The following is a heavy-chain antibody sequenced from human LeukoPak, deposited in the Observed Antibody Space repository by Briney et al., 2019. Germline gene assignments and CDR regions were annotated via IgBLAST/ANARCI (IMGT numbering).Heavy chain of an antibody. D-gene: IGHD3-9*01. CDR3: ARPRDILTTYSPFHF. J-gene: IGHJ4*02. Sequence: GGSLRLSCAASGFTFSSYAMSWVRQAPGKGLEWVSAISGSGGSTYYADSVKGRFTFSRDNSKNTLHLQMNSLRAEDTAVYYCARPRDILTTYSPFHFWGQGTLVTVSS. CDR2: ISGSGGST. CDR1: GFTFSSYA. V-gene: IGHV3-23*01.